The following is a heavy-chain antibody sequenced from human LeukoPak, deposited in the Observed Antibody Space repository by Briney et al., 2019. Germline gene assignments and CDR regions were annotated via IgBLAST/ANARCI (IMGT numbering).Heavy chain of an antibody. CDR3: ARGSDDSSGYYILNFVY. D-gene: IGHD3-22*01. J-gene: IGHJ4*02. Sequence: SVKVSCKASVGTFSSYAICWVRQAPGQGLEWMGAIMPIFGTANYAQKFQGRVTITADKSTSTAYMELSSLRSEDTAVYYCARGSDDSSGYYILNFVYWGQGTLVTVSS. CDR1: VGTFSSYA. V-gene: IGHV1-69*06. CDR2: IMPIFGTA.